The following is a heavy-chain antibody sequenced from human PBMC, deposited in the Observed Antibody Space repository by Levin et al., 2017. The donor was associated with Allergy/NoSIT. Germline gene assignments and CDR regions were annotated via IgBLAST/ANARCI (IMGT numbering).Heavy chain of an antibody. CDR1: GFTFGDYA. J-gene: IGHJ4*02. V-gene: IGHV3-49*04. D-gene: IGHD3-16*02. Sequence: PGGSLRLSCTGSGFTFGDYAMSWVRQAPGKGLEWVGFIRNKAHGGTTEYAASVKGRLTISRDDSKSIADLQMNSLKTEDTAVYFCARGGPPNYEYNWGSYRDGYFDYWGQGTLVTVSS. CDR3: ARGGPPNYEYNWGSYRDGYFDY. CDR2: IRNKAHGGTT.